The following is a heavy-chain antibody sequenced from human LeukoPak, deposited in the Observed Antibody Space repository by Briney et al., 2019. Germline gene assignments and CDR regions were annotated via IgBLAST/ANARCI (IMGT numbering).Heavy chain of an antibody. Sequence: PGGSLRLSCAASGFTFSDYYVSWIRQAPGKGLEWVSYISSSGSTIYYADSVKGRFTISRDNAKNSLYLQMNSLRAEDTAVYYCARGARGYSGYDPAGAIDYWGQGTLVTVSS. D-gene: IGHD5-12*01. CDR2: ISSSGSTI. CDR1: GFTFSDYY. CDR3: ARGARGYSGYDPAGAIDY. V-gene: IGHV3-11*01. J-gene: IGHJ4*02.